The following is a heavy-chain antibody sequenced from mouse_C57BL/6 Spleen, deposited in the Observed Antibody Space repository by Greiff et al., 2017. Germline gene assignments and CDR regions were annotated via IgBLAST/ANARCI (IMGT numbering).Heavy chain of an antibody. CDR2: INPNNGGT. Sequence: VQLQQSGPELVKPGASVKISCKASGYTFTDYYMNWVKQSHGKSLEWIGDINPNNGGTSYNQKFKGKATLTVDKSSSTAYMELRSLTSEDSAVYYCARTGPEDYAMDYWGQGTSVTVSS. J-gene: IGHJ4*01. CDR3: ARTGPEDYAMDY. CDR1: GYTFTDYY. V-gene: IGHV1-26*01. D-gene: IGHD3-3*01.